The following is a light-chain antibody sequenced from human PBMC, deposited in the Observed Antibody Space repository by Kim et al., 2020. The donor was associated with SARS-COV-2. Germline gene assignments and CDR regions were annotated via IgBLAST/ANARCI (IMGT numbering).Light chain of an antibody. CDR1: SLRSYY. CDR3: NSRDSNDNVL. J-gene: IGLJ2*01. V-gene: IGLV3-19*01. CDR2: GKN. Sequence: SELTQDPAVSVALGQTVRITCQGDSLRSYYATWYQQKPGQAPIVVMYGKNNRPSGIPDRFSGSSSGNTASLTITGTQAGDEADYYCNSRDSNDNVLFGGGTQLTVL.